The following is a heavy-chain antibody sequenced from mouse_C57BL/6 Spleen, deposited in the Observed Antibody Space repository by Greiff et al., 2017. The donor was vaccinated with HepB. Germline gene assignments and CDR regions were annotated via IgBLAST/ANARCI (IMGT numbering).Heavy chain of an antibody. CDR2: IRSKSNNYAT. CDR1: GFSFNTYA. CDR3: VRQKTSYFDY. V-gene: IGHV10-1*01. Sequence: EVQLVESGGGLVQPKGSLKLSCAASGFSFNTYAMNWVRQAPGKGLEWVARIRSKSNNYATYYADSVKDRFTISRDDSESMLYLQMNNLKTEDTAMYYCVRQKTSYFDYWGQGTTLTVSS. J-gene: IGHJ2*01.